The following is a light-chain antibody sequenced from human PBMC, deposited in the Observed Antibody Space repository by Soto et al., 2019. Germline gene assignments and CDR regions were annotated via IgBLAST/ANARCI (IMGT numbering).Light chain of an antibody. CDR3: QQSYSTPYT. CDR1: QSISSN. V-gene: IGKV1-39*01. CDR2: VAS. J-gene: IGKJ2*01. Sequence: GDRVTITCRASQSISSNLNWYQQKPGEAPKLLIYVASSLQSGVPSRFSGSESGTDYTLTISSLQPDDFGTYYCQQSYSTPYTFGQGTKLEIK.